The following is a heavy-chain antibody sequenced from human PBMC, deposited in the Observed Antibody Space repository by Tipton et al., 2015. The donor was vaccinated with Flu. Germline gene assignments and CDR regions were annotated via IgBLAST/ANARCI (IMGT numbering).Heavy chain of an antibody. J-gene: IGHJ6*02. V-gene: IGHV4-38-2*02. D-gene: IGHD3-10*01. CDR2: ICPGSP. CDR1: GGSIGSPYC. Sequence: LRLSCSVPGGSIGSPYCWGWVRQPPGKGLEWFGNICPGSPYYNPSLKSRVTISVDTSENQVSLKLSSVTAADTAVYYCARDKGGIGHGMDVWGQGTTVTVSS. CDR3: ARDKGGIGHGMDV.